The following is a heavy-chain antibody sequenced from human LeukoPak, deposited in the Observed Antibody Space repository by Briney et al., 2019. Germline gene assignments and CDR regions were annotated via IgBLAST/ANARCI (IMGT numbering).Heavy chain of an antibody. D-gene: IGHD3-22*01. J-gene: IGHJ4*02. Sequence: GGSLRLSCAASGFTFSSYAMHWVRQAPGKGLEWVAVISYDGSNKYYADSVKGRFTISRDNSKNTLYLQMNSLRAEDTAVYYCAREGSYDSSGSLDYWGQGTLVTVSS. CDR3: AREGSYDSSGSLDY. CDR1: GFTFSSYA. V-gene: IGHV3-30-3*01. CDR2: ISYDGSNK.